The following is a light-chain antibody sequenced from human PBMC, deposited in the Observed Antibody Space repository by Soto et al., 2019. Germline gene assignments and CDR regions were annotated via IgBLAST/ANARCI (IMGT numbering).Light chain of an antibody. Sequence: QSALTQPASVSGSPGQSITISCTGTSGDIGSYNRVSWYQQHPGKAPKLIIYEVTDRPSGVSNRFSGSKSGNTASLTISGLQAEDEAEYYCQSYDSSLSGSNWVFGGGTKLTVL. J-gene: IGLJ3*02. CDR1: SGDIGSYNR. CDR3: QSYDSSLSGSNWV. V-gene: IGLV2-14*01. CDR2: EVT.